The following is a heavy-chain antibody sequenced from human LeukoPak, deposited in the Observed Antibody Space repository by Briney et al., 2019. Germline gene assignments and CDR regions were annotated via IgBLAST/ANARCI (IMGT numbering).Heavy chain of an antibody. J-gene: IGHJ4*02. CDR1: GGSISISNYY. Sequence: SETMSLTCTVSGGSISISNYYWGWLRQPPGKGLEWIGSFYYSGSTYYNPSLKSRVTISVDTSKSQFSLKLSSVTAADTAVYYCARKQWVMYYFDSWGQGTLVTVSS. D-gene: IGHD6-19*01. CDR2: FYYSGST. V-gene: IGHV4-39*01. CDR3: ARKQWVMYYFDS.